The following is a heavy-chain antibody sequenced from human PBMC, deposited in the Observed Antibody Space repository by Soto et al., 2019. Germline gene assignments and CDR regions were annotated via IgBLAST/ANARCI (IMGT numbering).Heavy chain of an antibody. CDR2: INSDGSST. J-gene: IGHJ4*02. CDR3: ARGSGEYYDSSGYYYSDY. V-gene: IGHV3-74*01. Sequence: GGSLRLSCAASGFTFSSYWMHWVRQAPGKGLVWVSRINSDGSSTSYADSVKGRFTISRDNAKNTLYLQMNSLRAEDTAVYYCARGSGEYYDSSGYYYSDYWGQGTLVTVSS. CDR1: GFTFSSYW. D-gene: IGHD3-22*01.